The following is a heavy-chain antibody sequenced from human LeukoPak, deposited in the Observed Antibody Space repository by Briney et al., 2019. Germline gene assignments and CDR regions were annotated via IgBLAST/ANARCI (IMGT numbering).Heavy chain of an antibody. J-gene: IGHJ5*02. CDR2: INPNSGGT. CDR1: GYTSTGYY. V-gene: IGHV1-2*02. D-gene: IGHD2-2*01. CDR3: ARLISPAAMSSSNWFDP. Sequence: ASVKVSCKASGYTSTGYYMHWVRQAPGQGLEWMGWINPNSGGTNYAQKFQGRVTMTRDTSISTAYMELSRLRSDDTAVYYCARLISPAAMSSSNWFDPWGQGTLVTVSS.